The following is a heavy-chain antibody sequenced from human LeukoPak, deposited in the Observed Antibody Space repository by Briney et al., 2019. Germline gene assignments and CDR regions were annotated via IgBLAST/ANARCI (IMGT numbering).Heavy chain of an antibody. V-gene: IGHV1-69*13. CDR1: GYTFTSYG. Sequence: SVKVSCKASGYTFTSYGISWVRQAPGQGLEWMGGIIPIFGTANYAQKFQGRVTITADESTSTAYMELSSLRSEDTAVYYCARDYCSSTSCYTHWFDPWGQGTLVTVSS. J-gene: IGHJ5*02. CDR3: ARDYCSSTSCYTHWFDP. CDR2: IIPIFGTA. D-gene: IGHD2-2*02.